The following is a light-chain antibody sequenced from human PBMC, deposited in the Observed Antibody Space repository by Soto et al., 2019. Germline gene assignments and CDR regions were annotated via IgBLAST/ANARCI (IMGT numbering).Light chain of an antibody. V-gene: IGKV1-33*01. CDR3: LQYDNLLLT. CDR2: EAS. CDR1: QGITNY. J-gene: IGKJ4*01. Sequence: DIQMTQSPSCLAASVVDRVTISVQASQGITNYLNWYQQKPGKAPKLLIYEASNLQTGVPSRFSGSGSGTDFTFTISSLQPEDIATYYCLQYDNLLLTFGGGTKVDI.